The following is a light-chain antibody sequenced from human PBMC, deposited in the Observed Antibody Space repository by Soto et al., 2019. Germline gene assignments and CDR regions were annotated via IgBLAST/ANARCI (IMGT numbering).Light chain of an antibody. CDR1: SSNIGNNY. CDR2: DNN. J-gene: IGLJ2*01. CDR3: APWDGGRPAEV. Sequence: QSVLTQPPSVSAAPGQKVTISCSGSSSNIGNNYVSWYQQLPGTAPKLLIYDNNKRPSGIPDRFSGSKSGTSGTLDITGLQTGDEADYYCAPWDGGRPAEVFGGGTKVTVL. V-gene: IGLV1-51*01.